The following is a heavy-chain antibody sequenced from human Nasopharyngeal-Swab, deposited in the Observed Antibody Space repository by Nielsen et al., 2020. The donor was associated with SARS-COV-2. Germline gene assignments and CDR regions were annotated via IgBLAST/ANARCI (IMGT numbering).Heavy chain of an antibody. CDR3: ARVPAVAASRIDY. V-gene: IGHV1-3*01. CDR1: GHTPSKYA. D-gene: IGHD6-19*01. Sequence: ASLNVSCKASGHTPSKYAMYWVRQAPGQRPEFIGWDNAGKGNTIYSQRFQGRVRISRDTSANTVYMELNRLRSEDTAVYYCARVPAVAASRIDYWGQGTLVTVSS. CDR2: DNAGKGNT. J-gene: IGHJ4*02.